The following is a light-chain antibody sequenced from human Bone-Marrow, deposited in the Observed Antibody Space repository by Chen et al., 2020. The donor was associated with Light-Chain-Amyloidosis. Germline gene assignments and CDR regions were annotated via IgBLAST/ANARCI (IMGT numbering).Light chain of an antibody. Sequence: SYELPQPPSVSVSPGQTASITCSGDALPTKYAYWYQQKPGQAPVLVIHRDTERPSGISERFSGSSSGTTATLTISGVQAEDEADYHCQSADSSGTYEVIFGGGTKLTVL. CDR2: RDT. J-gene: IGLJ2*01. CDR1: ALPTKY. CDR3: QSADSSGTYEVI. V-gene: IGLV3-25*03.